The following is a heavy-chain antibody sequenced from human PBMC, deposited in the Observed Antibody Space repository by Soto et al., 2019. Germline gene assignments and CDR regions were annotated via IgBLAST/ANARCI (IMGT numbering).Heavy chain of an antibody. CDR1: GDSTTGDNW. V-gene: IGHV4-4*02. CDR3: ATHGFYRMGV. Sequence: SETLSLSCAACGDSTTGDNWWRWVRQPPGKGLEWIGEIHHSGATNYNPSLKSRVTISVDKSKNQFSLKLNSVTAADTAMFYCATHGFYRMGVWGRGTTVTVSS. D-gene: IGHD5-12*01. CDR2: IHHSGAT. J-gene: IGHJ6*02.